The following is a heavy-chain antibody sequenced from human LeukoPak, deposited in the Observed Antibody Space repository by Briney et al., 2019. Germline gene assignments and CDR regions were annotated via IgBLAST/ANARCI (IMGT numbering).Heavy chain of an antibody. Sequence: ASVKVSCKVSGYTLTELSMHWVRQAPGKGLEWMGGFDPEDGETTYAQKFQGRVTMTEDTSTDTAYMELSSLRSEDTAVYYCAAASSQLISYSGYAPFDYWGQGTLVTVSS. CDR2: FDPEDGET. CDR3: AAASSQLISYSGYAPFDY. J-gene: IGHJ4*02. D-gene: IGHD5-12*01. CDR1: GYTLTELS. V-gene: IGHV1-24*01.